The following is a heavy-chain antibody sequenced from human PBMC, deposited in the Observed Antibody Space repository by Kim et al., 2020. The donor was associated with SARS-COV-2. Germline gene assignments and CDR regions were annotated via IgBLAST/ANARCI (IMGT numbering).Heavy chain of an antibody. CDR3: ARDLSVGALDS. J-gene: IGHJ4*02. CDR1: GFSFSTSG. D-gene: IGHD1-26*01. Sequence: GGSLRLSCAASGFSFSTSGMHWARQAPGKGLEWVVVIWYDGSNKYYTDSVKGRFTVSRDNSKNTLYLQMNSLRVEDTAVYYCARDLSVGALDSWGQGTLV. V-gene: IGHV3-33*01. CDR2: IWYDGSNK.